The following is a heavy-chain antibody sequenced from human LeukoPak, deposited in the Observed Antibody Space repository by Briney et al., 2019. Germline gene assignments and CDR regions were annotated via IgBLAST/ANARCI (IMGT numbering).Heavy chain of an antibody. CDR2: ISGSGGSA. J-gene: IGHJ5*02. CDR3: ATSGGSYWS. CDR1: GFTFSSYA. V-gene: IGHV3-23*01. D-gene: IGHD1-26*01. Sequence: GGSLRLSCAASGFTFSSYAMSWVRQAPGKGLEWVSAISGSGGSAYYADSVKGRLTISRENSKNTLDLQMNSLTAEDTAVYYSATSGGSYWSWGQGTLVTVSS.